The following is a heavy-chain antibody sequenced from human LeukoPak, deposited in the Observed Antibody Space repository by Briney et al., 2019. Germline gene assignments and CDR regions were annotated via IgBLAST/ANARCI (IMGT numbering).Heavy chain of an antibody. CDR1: GYSFATYC. Sequence: GESLKVSCNGSGYSFATYCIGWVRQMPGKGLEWMGDIYPQDSDTKYSPSFQGQVTISADTSLNTAYLHWSSLQASDTAIYFCARRHSYCTSSSCYLYFDNWGQGALVTVSS. CDR3: ARRHSYCTSSSCYLYFDN. CDR2: IYPQDSDT. J-gene: IGHJ4*02. V-gene: IGHV5-51*01. D-gene: IGHD2-2*01.